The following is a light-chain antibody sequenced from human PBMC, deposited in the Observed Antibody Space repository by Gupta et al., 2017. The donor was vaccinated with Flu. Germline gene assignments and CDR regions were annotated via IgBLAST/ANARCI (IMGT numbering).Light chain of an antibody. Sequence: DVVMTQSPLSLLVTFGQPASISCRSSNSLVYSNGNIYLHWFQQRPGQSPRRLIYQVSHRESGVPDRFSGSGSGTDFTLKISRVEAEDVGVYYCMQGSRWPWAFGQGTKVEIK. V-gene: IGKV2-30*01. CDR3: MQGSRWPWA. J-gene: IGKJ1*01. CDR2: QVS. CDR1: NSLVYSNGNIY.